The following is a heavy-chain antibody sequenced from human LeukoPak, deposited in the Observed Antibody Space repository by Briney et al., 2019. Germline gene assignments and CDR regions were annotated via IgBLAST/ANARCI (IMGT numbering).Heavy chain of an antibody. CDR3: ARMRGYYDSSGCYYRGNWFDP. V-gene: IGHV4-59*08. CDR2: IYYSGST. CDR1: GGSISSYY. Sequence: SEPLSLTCTVSGGSISSYYWSWIRQPPGKGLEWIGYIYYSGSTNYNPSLKSRVTISVDTSKNQFSLKLSSVTAADTAVYYCARMRGYYDSSGCYYRGNWFDPWGQGTLVTVSS. J-gene: IGHJ5*02. D-gene: IGHD3-22*01.